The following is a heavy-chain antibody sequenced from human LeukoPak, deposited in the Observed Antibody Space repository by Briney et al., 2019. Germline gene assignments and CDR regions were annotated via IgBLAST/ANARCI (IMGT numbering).Heavy chain of an antibody. CDR3: ARAGAVANYGMDV. Sequence: GGSLRLSCAASGFTFSSYSMNWVRQAPGKGLEWVSSISSSSSYIYHADSVKGRFTISRDNAKNSLYLQMNSLRAEDTAVYYCARAGAVANYGMDVWGKGTTVTVSS. D-gene: IGHD6-19*01. V-gene: IGHV3-21*01. CDR1: GFTFSSYS. CDR2: ISSSSSYI. J-gene: IGHJ6*04.